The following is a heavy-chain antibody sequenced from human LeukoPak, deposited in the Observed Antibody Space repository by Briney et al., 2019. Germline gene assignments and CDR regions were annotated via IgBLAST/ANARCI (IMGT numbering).Heavy chain of an antibody. Sequence: SETLSLTCAVYGGSLSGYHWNWVRQSPEKGLEWIGEISHGGNTNYNPSLKSRVTISVDTSKQQFSLKLTSVTAADTAVYYCARETYSSSGAFDIWGQGTMVTVSS. CDR2: ISHGGNT. D-gene: IGHD6-6*01. CDR1: GGSLSGYH. J-gene: IGHJ3*02. V-gene: IGHV4-34*01. CDR3: ARETYSSSGAFDI.